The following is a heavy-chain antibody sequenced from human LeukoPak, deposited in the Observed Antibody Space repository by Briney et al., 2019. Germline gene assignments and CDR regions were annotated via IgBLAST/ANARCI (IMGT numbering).Heavy chain of an antibody. V-gene: IGHV4-59*01. CDR2: ITYSGST. Sequence: PSETLSLTCTVSGGPISSYYWSRIRQPPGKGLEWIGYITYSGSTNYNPSLESRVTISLDTSKNQFSLKLTSVTAADTAVYYCARDRGSSGNNYYFDYWGQGTLVTASS. CDR3: ARDRGSSGNNYYFDY. CDR1: GGPISSYY. D-gene: IGHD6-19*01. J-gene: IGHJ4*02.